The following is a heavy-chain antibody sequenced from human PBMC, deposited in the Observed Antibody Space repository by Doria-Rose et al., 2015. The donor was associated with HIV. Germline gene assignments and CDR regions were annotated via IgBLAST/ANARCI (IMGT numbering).Heavy chain of an antibody. CDR3: ARIKSSRWYHKYYFDF. V-gene: IGHV2-26*01. CDR2: IFSVDER. D-gene: IGHD6-13*01. CDR1: GVSLSSPGMG. Sequence: QITLKESGPVPVKPTETLTLTCTVSGVSLSSPGMGVSWIRQPPGKALEWLANIFSVDERSYKTSLNSRLTISRGTSNSQVVLTMTDMDPVDTATYYCARIKSSRWYHKYYFDFWGQGTLVIVSA. J-gene: IGHJ4*02.